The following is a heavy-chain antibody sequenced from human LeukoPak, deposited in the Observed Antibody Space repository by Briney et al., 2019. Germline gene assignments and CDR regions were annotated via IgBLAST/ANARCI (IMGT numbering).Heavy chain of an antibody. CDR3: ARVTSSGYYYYYMDV. J-gene: IGHJ6*03. Sequence: SQTLSLTCTVSGGSISSGSYYWSWIRQPAGKGLEWIGRIYTSGSTNYNPSLKSRVTISVDTSKNQFSLKLSSVTAADTAVYYCARVTSSGYYYYYMDVWGKGTPVTVSS. V-gene: IGHV4-61*02. CDR1: GGSISSGSYY. D-gene: IGHD3-22*01. CDR2: IYTSGST.